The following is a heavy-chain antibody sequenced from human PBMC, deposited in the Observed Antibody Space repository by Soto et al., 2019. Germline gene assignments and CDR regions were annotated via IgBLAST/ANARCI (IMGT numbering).Heavy chain of an antibody. CDR3: ARGYSYGYGNYWFDP. CDR1: GGSISSGGYS. D-gene: IGHD5-18*01. Sequence: PSETLSLTCAVSGGSISSGGYSWSWIRQPPGKGLEWIGYIYHSGSTYYNPSLKSRVTISVDRSKNQFSLKLSSVIAADTAVYYCARGYSYGYGNYWFDPWGQGTMVTVSS. J-gene: IGHJ5*02. V-gene: IGHV4-30-2*01. CDR2: IYHSGST.